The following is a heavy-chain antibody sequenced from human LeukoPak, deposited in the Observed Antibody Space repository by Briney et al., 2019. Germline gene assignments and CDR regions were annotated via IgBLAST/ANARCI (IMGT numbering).Heavy chain of an antibody. CDR2: VSYDGTKK. CDR3: TRVPEGIAVAGQLDY. D-gene: IGHD6-19*01. J-gene: IGHJ4*02. V-gene: IGHV3-30-3*01. Sequence: PGGSLRLSCAASGFTFSNYAIHWVRQAPGKGLEWLAVVSYDGTKKNFADSVRGRFTISRDNSKNTLDLQMNSLKTEDTAVYYCTRVPEGIAVAGQLDYWGQGTLVTVSS. CDR1: GFTFSNYA.